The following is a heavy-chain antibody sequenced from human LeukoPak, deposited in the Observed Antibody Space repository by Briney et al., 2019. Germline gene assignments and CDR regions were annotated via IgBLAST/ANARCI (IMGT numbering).Heavy chain of an antibody. J-gene: IGHJ4*02. Sequence: SETLSLTCTVSGGSISSYYWSWIRQPPGKGLEWIGYIYYSGSTYYNPSLKSRVTISIDTSKNQFSLNLSSVTAADTAVYYCARGASGYSYGWGQGALVTVSS. CDR1: GGSISSYY. CDR3: ARGASGYSYG. D-gene: IGHD5-18*01. CDR2: IYYSGST. V-gene: IGHV4-59*01.